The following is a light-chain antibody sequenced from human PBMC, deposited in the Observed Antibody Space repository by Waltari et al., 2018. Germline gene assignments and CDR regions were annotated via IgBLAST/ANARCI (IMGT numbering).Light chain of an antibody. J-gene: IGKJ1*01. CDR1: QSVSRT. CDR2: GAS. CDR3: QHYVRLPVT. Sequence: CRASQSVSRTLAWYQQKPGQAPRLLIYGASTRATGIPERFSGGGSGTDFSLTISRLEPEDFAVYYCQHYVRLPVTFGQGTKVEIK. V-gene: IGKV3-20*01.